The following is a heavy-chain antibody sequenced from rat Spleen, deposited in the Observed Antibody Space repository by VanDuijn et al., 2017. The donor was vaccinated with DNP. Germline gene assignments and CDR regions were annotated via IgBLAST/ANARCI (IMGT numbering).Heavy chain of an antibody. CDR2: IQSGGNT. D-gene: IGHD1-3*01. V-gene: IGHV2-19*01. Sequence: VQLQESGPGLVQPSETLSLTCIVSGFSLTGYSVYWVRQPPGKGLEWMGRIQSGGNTDYNSALKSRLSISRDTSKSQVFLKMNSLQTEDTATYYCASTLVNYGTYGYYAMDAWGQGTSVTVSS. J-gene: IGHJ4*01. CDR3: ASTLVNYGTYGYYAMDA. CDR1: GFSLTGYS.